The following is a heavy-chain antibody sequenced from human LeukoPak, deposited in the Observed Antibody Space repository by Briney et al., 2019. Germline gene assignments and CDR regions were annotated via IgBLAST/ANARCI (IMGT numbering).Heavy chain of an antibody. J-gene: IGHJ5*02. Sequence: ASVKVSCKASGYTFTSYDVNWVRQATGQGLEWVGYINPNSGNTAYAQKFQGRVTMTRDTSINTAYMELSSLTSEDTAVYYCARGPNKSDGGNSGSAWFDPWGQGTLVTVSS. CDR1: GYTFTSYD. D-gene: IGHD4-23*01. CDR2: INPNSGNT. CDR3: ARGPNKSDGGNSGSAWFDP. V-gene: IGHV1-8*01.